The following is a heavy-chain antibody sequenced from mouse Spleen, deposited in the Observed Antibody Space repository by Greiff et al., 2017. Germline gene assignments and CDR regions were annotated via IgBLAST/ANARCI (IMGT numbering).Heavy chain of an antibody. J-gene: IGHJ4*01. Sequence: VQLVESVAELVRPGASVKLSCTASGFNITNTYMHWVKQRPGHGLEWIGEILPGSGSTNYNEKFKGKATFTADTSSNTAYMQLSSLTSEDSAVYFCARWGGDYWGQGTSVTVSS. D-gene: IGHD1-1*02. CDR1: GFNITNTY. CDR2: ILPGSGST. V-gene: IGHV1-9*01. CDR3: ARWGGDY.